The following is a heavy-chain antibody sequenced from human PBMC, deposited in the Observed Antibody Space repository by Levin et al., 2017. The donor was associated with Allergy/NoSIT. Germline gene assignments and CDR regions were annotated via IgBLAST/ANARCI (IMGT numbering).Heavy chain of an antibody. CDR3: ARVGGYCSGGSCNPYYFDY. Sequence: PGESLKISCAASGFTFSSYSMNWVRQAPGKGLEWVSSISSSSSYIYYADSVKGRFTISRDNAKNSLYLQMNSLRAEDTAVYYCARVGGYCSGGSCNPYYFDYWGQGTLVTVSS. V-gene: IGHV3-21*01. CDR1: GFTFSSYS. D-gene: IGHD2-15*01. J-gene: IGHJ4*02. CDR2: ISSSSSYI.